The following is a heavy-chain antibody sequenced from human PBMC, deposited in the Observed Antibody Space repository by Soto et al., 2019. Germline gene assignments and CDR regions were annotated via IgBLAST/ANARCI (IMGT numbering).Heavy chain of an antibody. CDR2: IWYDGSNK. V-gene: IGHV3-33*01. CDR1: GFTFSSYG. Sequence: QVQLVESGGGVVQPGRSLRLSCAASGFTFSSYGMHWVRQAPGKGLEWVAVIWYDGSNKYYADSVKGRFTISRDNSKNTLYLQMNSLRAEDTAVYYCAREEGNYYYGMDVWGQGTTVTVSS. J-gene: IGHJ6*02. CDR3: AREEGNYYYGMDV.